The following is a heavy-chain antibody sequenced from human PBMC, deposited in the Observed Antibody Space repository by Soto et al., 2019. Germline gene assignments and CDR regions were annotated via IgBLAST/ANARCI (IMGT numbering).Heavy chain of an antibody. J-gene: IGHJ5*02. CDR1: GYSISSGYY. CDR3: SRVGPWVPYYDDSSPYTLENWFDP. V-gene: IGHV4-38-2*01. D-gene: IGHD3-22*01. CDR2: IYHGGST. Sequence: SETLSLTCAVSGYSISSGYYWGWLRQPPGKGLECIGSIYHGGSTYYNPSLNSRVTLSIDMTNNHVSLILNSVTAADTAVYYCSRVGPWVPYYDDSSPYTLENWFDPWGQGTLVTFSS.